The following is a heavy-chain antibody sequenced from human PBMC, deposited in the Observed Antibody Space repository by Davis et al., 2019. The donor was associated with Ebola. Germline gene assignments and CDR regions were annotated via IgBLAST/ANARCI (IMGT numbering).Heavy chain of an antibody. V-gene: IGHV3-21*01. D-gene: IGHD2-8*02. CDR2: ISSSSSYI. CDR3: ARELVVYAITSYGGWYSSRADY. CDR1: GFTFSSYS. Sequence: GESLKISCAASGFTFSSYSMNWVRQAPGKGLEWVSSISSSSSYIYYADSVKGRFTISRDNAKNSLYLQMNSLRAEDTAVYYCARELVVYAITSYGGWYSSRADYWGQGTLVTVSS. J-gene: IGHJ4*02.